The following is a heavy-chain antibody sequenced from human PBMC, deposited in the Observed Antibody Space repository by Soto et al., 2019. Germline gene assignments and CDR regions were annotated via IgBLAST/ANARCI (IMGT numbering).Heavy chain of an antibody. J-gene: IGHJ5*01. D-gene: IGHD2-15*01. V-gene: IGHV1-18*01. CDR2: ISAYNGNT. CDR3: ARVCDCSGGSCYPLGFDH. Sequence: ASVKVSCKASGYTFTSYGISWVRQAPGQGLEWMGWISAYNGNTNYAQKLQGRVTMTTDTSTSTAYMELRSLRSDDTAVYYCARVCDCSGGSCYPLGFDHWDQGTLVTVSS. CDR1: GYTFTSYG.